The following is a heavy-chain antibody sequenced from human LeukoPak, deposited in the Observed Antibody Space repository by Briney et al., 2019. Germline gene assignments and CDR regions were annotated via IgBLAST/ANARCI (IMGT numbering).Heavy chain of an antibody. Sequence: GGSLRLSCAASGFTFSSYWMSRVRQAPGKGLEWVANIKQDGSEKYYVDSVKGRFTISRDNAKNSLYLQMNSLRAEDTAVYYCARDLPLWFGKLGFEYWGQGTLVTVSS. J-gene: IGHJ4*02. V-gene: IGHV3-7*01. D-gene: IGHD3-10*01. CDR2: IKQDGSEK. CDR3: ARDLPLWFGKLGFEY. CDR1: GFTFSSYW.